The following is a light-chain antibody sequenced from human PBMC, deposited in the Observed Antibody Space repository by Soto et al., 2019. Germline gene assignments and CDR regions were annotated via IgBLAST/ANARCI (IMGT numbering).Light chain of an antibody. CDR2: ANS. J-gene: IGLJ2*01. Sequence: QSVLTQPPSVSGAPGQRVTISCTGSSSNIGAGYNVHWYQQFPGTAPKLLIYANSNRPSGVPDRFSGSKSGTSASLAITGLQAEDEADYYCESYDSSLSEVVFGGGTKLTVL. V-gene: IGLV1-40*01. CDR3: ESYDSSLSEVV. CDR1: SSNIGAGYN.